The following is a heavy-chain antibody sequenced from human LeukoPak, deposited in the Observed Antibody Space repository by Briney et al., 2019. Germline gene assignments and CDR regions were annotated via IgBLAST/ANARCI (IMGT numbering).Heavy chain of an antibody. CDR3: ARAYYDILTGYSGEFDY. Sequence: ASVKVSCKASGYTFTSYAMNWVRQAPGQGLEWMGWFNTNTGNPTYAQGFTGRFVFSLDTSVSTAYLQISSLKAEDTAVYYCARAYYDILTGYSGEFDYWGQGTLVTVSS. J-gene: IGHJ4*02. CDR1: GYTFTSYA. CDR2: FNTNTGNP. D-gene: IGHD3-9*01. V-gene: IGHV7-4-1*02.